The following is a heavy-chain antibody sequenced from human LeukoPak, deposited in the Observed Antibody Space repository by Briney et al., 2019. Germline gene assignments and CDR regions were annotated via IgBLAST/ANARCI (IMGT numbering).Heavy chain of an antibody. D-gene: IGHD3-3*01. CDR2: ISGSGGST. CDR3: AKELPAYDFWSGYRDY. J-gene: IGHJ4*02. V-gene: IGHV3-23*01. CDR1: GFTFSSYA. Sequence: GGSLRLSCAASGFTFSSYAMSWVRQARGKGLEWVSTISGSGGSTYYADSVKGRFTISRDNSKNTLYLQMNSLRAEDTAVYYCAKELPAYDFWSGYRDYWGQGTLVTVSS.